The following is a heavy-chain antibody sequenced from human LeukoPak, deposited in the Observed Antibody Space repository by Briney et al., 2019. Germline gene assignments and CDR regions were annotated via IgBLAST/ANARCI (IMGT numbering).Heavy chain of an antibody. J-gene: IGHJ3*02. Sequence: SETLSLTCTDSGGSISSFFRSWIRQSPGKGLEWIGSMHYSGDTKYNPSLRSRVSLSIDTSMQQFSLRLSSVTAADTAVYYCASGYSYSSVYAFDIWGQGTMVTVSS. CDR1: GGSISSFF. V-gene: IGHV4-59*01. CDR3: ASGYSYSSVYAFDI. CDR2: MHYSGDT. D-gene: IGHD5-18*01.